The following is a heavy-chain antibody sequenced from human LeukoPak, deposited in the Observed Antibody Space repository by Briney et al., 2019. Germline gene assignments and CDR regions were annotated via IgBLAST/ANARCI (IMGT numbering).Heavy chain of an antibody. CDR2: ISGSGGST. CDR1: GFTFSSYA. V-gene: IGHV3-23*01. D-gene: IGHD3-22*01. CDR3: AKDIIEEGGDYYDSSGYYYGY. Sequence: PGGSLRLSCAASGFTFSSYAMSWVRQAPGKGLEWVSAISGSGGSTYYADSVKGRFTISRDNSKNTLYLQMNSLRAEDTAVYYCAKDIIEEGGDYYDSSGYYYGYWGQGTLVTVSS. J-gene: IGHJ4*02.